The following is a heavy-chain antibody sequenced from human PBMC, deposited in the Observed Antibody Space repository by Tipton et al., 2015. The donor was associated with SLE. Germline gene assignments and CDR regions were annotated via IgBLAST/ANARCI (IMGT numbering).Heavy chain of an antibody. D-gene: IGHD4-23*01. Sequence: SLRLSCAASGFTFSSYAMHWVRQAPGKGLEWVAVISYDGSNKYYADSVKGRFTISRDNSKNTLYLQMNSLRAEDTAVYYCYFGGKWGAFDIWGQGTMVTVSS. CDR2: ISYDGSNK. J-gene: IGHJ3*02. V-gene: IGHV3-30-3*01. CDR3: YFGGKWGAFDI. CDR1: GFTFSSYA.